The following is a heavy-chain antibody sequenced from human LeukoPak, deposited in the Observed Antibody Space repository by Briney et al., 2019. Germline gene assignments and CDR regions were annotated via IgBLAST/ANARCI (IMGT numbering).Heavy chain of an antibody. D-gene: IGHD3-10*02. CDR2: IYHSGST. Sequence: SETLSLTCTVPGYSISSGYYWGWIRQPPGKGLEWIGSIYHSGSTYYNLSLKSRVTISVDTSKNQFSLKLSSVTAADTAVYYCASMLADAFDIWGQGTMVTVSS. CDR3: ASMLADAFDI. CDR1: GYSISSGYY. V-gene: IGHV4-38-2*02. J-gene: IGHJ3*02.